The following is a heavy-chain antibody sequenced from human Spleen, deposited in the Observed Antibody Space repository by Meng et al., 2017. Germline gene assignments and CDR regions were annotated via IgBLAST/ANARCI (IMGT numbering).Heavy chain of an antibody. V-gene: IGHV3-74*03. J-gene: IGHJ1*01. D-gene: IGHD1-1*01. CDR2: INTDGTIK. CDR1: GFTFSGHW. CDR3: TNDRLNH. Sequence: EGQLVESGGGLAQPGGSLRLSCAASGFTFSGHWMHWVRQGPGKGLVWVSRINTDGTIKTYADSVKGRFTISRDNAKNTLYLQMNSLRAEDTAIYYCTNDRLNHWGQGTLVTVSS.